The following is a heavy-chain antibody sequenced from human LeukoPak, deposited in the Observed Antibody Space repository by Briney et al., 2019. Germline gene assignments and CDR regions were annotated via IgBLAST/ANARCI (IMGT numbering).Heavy chain of an antibody. CDR1: GGSISSYY. Sequence: PSETLSLTCTVSGGSISSYYWSWIRQPPGKGLEWIGYIYYSGSTNYNPSLKSRVTISVDTSKNQFSLKLSSVTAADTAVYYCARAQEYDPYDFWSGFNMDVWGKGTTVTVSS. CDR2: IYYSGST. D-gene: IGHD3-3*01. V-gene: IGHV4-59*08. J-gene: IGHJ6*03. CDR3: ARAQEYDPYDFWSGFNMDV.